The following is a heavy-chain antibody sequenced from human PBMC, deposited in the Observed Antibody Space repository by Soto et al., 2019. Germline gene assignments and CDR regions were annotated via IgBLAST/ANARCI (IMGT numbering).Heavy chain of an antibody. V-gene: IGHV3-33*08. Sequence: GGSLRLSCAASGFTFSSYGMHWVRQAPGKGLEWVAVIRYDGSNKYYADSVKGRFTISRDNAKNTLYLQMNSLRAEDTAVYYCAREKEMAEAFDIWGQGTMVTVSS. CDR1: GFTFSSYG. CDR2: IRYDGSNK. J-gene: IGHJ3*02. CDR3: AREKEMAEAFDI.